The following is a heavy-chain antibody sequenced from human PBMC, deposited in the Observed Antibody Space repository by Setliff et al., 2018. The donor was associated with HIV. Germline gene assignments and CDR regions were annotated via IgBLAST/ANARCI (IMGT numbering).Heavy chain of an antibody. CDR1: GYTFTSYA. V-gene: IGHV1-3*01. CDR2: IHAGNGYT. J-gene: IGHJ4*02. Sequence: GASVKVSCKASGYTFTSYAMHWVRQAPGQRLEWMGWIHAGNGYTKYSQKFQGRVTFTRDTSASAAYMDLSSLKSEDTAVYYCARDPTGGAARFDYWGQGTLVTVSS. CDR3: ARDPTGGAARFDY. D-gene: IGHD6-6*01.